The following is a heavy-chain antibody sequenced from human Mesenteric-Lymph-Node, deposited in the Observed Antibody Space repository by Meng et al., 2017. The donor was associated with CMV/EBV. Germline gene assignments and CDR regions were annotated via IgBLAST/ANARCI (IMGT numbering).Heavy chain of an antibody. CDR2: IKSKTDGGTT. CDR1: GFTFSNAW. CDR3: TTDMGQTWLVVPAAIRGGDYGMDV. D-gene: IGHD2-2*02. V-gene: IGHV3-15*01. Sequence: GGSLRLSCAASGFTFSNAWMSWVRQAPGKGLEWVGRIKSKTDGGTTDYAAPVKGRFTISRDDSKNTLYLQMNSLKTEDTAVYYCTTDMGQTWLVVPAAIRGGDYGMDVWGQGTTVTVSS. J-gene: IGHJ6*02.